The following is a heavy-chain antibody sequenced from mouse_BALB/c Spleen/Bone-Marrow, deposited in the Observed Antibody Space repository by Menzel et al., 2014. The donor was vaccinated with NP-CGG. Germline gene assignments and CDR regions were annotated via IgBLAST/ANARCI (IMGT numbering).Heavy chain of an antibody. D-gene: IGHD1-1*01. CDR2: ISYSGST. Sequence: EVKVVESGPSLVKPSQTLSLTCSVTGDSITSGYWNWIRKFPGNKLEYMGYISYSGSTYYNPSLKSRISITRDTSKNQYYLQLNSVTTEDTATYYCARYTLNYYGSPWFAYWGQGTLVTVSA. CDR1: GDSITSGY. CDR3: ARYTLNYYGSPWFAY. J-gene: IGHJ3*01. V-gene: IGHV3-8*02.